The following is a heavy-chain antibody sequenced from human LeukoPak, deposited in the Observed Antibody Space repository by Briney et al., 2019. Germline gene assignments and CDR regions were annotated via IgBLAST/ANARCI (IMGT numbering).Heavy chain of an antibody. V-gene: IGHV1-69*05. D-gene: IGHD3-10*01. J-gene: IGHJ6*03. Sequence: SVKVSCKASGRTFSSYAISWVRQAPGQGLEWMGGIIPIFGTANYAQKFQGRVTITTDESTSTAYMELSSLRSEDTAVYYCAREVAVGEQLPRYYYYMDVWGKGTTVTVSS. CDR2: IIPIFGTA. CDR3: AREVAVGEQLPRYYYYMDV. CDR1: GRTFSSYA.